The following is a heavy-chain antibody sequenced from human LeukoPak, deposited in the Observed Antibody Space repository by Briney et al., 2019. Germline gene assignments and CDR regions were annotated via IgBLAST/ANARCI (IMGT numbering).Heavy chain of an antibody. CDR3: TRDEGSSGWSPRHFDY. V-gene: IGHV3-73*01. CDR1: GFTFSGSA. CDR2: IRSKANSYAT. J-gene: IGHJ4*02. D-gene: IGHD6-19*01. Sequence: GGSLRLSCAASGFTFSGSAMHWVRQASGKGLEWVGRIRSKANSYATAYAASVKGRFTISRDDSKNTAYLQMNSLKTEDTAVYYCTRDEGSSGWSPRHFDYWGQGTLVTVFS.